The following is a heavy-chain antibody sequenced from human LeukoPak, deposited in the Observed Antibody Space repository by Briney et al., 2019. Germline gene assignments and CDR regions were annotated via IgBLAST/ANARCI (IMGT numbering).Heavy chain of an antibody. J-gene: IGHJ5*02. Sequence: GGSLRLSCAASGFTFNNAWMSWVRQAPGKGLDWIGRIKSKTDGGTTDYAAPVKGRFTISRDDSKNTLYLQMNSLKTEDTALYYCTTVKGDSSWDRYNWFDPWGQGTLVTVSS. D-gene: IGHD6-13*01. V-gene: IGHV3-15*01. CDR3: TTVKGDSSWDRYNWFDP. CDR1: GFTFNNAW. CDR2: IKSKTDGGTT.